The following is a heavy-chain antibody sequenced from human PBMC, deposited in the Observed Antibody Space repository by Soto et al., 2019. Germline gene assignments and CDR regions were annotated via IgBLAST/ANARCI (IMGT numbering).Heavy chain of an antibody. J-gene: IGHJ4*02. Sequence: SLRLSCAASGFIFTNAWMNWVRQAPGKGLEWVGRIKSKTDGETTDYGAPVKGRFTISRDDSKDMLYLQMNSLSTEDTAVYYCTTVGSVTTAGTPFDCWGQGTLVTVSS. CDR1: GFIFTNAW. V-gene: IGHV3-15*07. CDR2: IKSKTDGETT. D-gene: IGHD6-13*01. CDR3: TTVGSVTTAGTPFDC.